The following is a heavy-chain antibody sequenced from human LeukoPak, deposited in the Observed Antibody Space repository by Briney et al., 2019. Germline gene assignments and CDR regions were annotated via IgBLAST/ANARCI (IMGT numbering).Heavy chain of an antibody. CDR2: ISAYNGNT. CDR3: ARARLSLGWFDP. V-gene: IGHV1-18*01. CDR1: GYTFTNYG. Sequence: ASVKVSCKASGYTFTNYGISWVRQAPRQGLEWMGWISAYNGNTNYAQKLQGRVTMTTDTSTSTAYMELRSLRSDDTAVYYCARARLSLGWFDPWGQGTLVTVSS. D-gene: IGHD3-3*01. J-gene: IGHJ5*02.